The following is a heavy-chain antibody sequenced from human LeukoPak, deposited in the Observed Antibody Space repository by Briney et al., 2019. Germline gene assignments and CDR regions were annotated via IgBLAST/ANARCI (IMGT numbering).Heavy chain of an antibody. CDR1: GFAVSSNF. CDR3: ARDHDYGGFDY. D-gene: IGHD4/OR15-4a*01. Sequence: PGGSLRLSCAASGFAVSSNFMSWVRQAPGKGLEWVSVIYSIGTTYYADSVKGRFTISRDNTRNTLYLQMNSLRAEDTAVYYCARDHDYGGFDYWVQGSLVTVSS. J-gene: IGHJ4*02. V-gene: IGHV3-53*01. CDR2: IYSIGTT.